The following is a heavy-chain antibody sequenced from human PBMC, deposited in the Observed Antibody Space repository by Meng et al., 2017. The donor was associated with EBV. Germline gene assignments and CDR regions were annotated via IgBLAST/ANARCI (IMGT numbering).Heavy chain of an antibody. D-gene: IGHD6-19*01. V-gene: IGHV4-39*01. CDR1: GDSIRCFSY. CDR2: VHYTGST. CDR3: ARPFPSWQSPRLDPFGA. Sequence: LREAGPGQVKPSATLSLTCTVSGDSIRCFSYWGWFRQPPGRGLEWIGSVHYTGSTYYSPSLKSRVTVSVDTSKNQFSLRLTSVTAADTAVYYCARPFPSWQSPRLDPFGAWGQGTLVTVSS. J-gene: IGHJ5*02.